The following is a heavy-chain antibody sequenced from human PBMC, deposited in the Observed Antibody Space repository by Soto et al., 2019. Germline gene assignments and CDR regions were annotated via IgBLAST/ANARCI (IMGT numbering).Heavy chain of an antibody. V-gene: IGHV4-39*01. D-gene: IGHD3-3*01. CDR2: IYYSGST. Sequence: PSETLSLTCTVSGGSISSSSYYWGWIRQPPGKGLEWIGSIYYSGSTYYNPSLKSRATISVDTSKNQFSLKLSSVTAADTAVYYCARAAYDFWSGYYPRYYFDYWGQGTLVTVSS. CDR3: ARAAYDFWSGYYPRYYFDY. CDR1: GGSISSSSYY. J-gene: IGHJ4*02.